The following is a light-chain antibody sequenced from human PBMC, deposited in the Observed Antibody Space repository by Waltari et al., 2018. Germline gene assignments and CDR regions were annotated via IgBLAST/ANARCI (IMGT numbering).Light chain of an antibody. Sequence: DIQMTQSPSSLSASVGDRLTIPCRASQTIRNYLNWYQQKPGKAPKLLIYTTSTLQSGVPSRFSGSGSGTDFTLTISSLQPEDFATYYCQQSYSSPRTFGQGTKVEIK. V-gene: IGKV1-39*01. CDR2: TTS. CDR3: QQSYSSPRT. CDR1: QTIRNY. J-gene: IGKJ1*01.